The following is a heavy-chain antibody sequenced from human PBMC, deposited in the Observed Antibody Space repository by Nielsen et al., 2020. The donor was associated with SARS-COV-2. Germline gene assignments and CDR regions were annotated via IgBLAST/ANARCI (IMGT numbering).Heavy chain of an antibody. Sequence: GGSLRLSCAASGFTFSDYYMSWIRQAPGKGLEWVSYISSSSSYTNYADSVKGRFTISRDNAKNSLYLQMNSLRAEDTAVYYCARDDGDSYYYYYGMDVWGQGTTVTVSS. J-gene: IGHJ6*02. CDR2: ISSSSSYT. CDR1: GFTFSDYY. CDR3: ARDDGDSYYYYYGMDV. D-gene: IGHD4-17*01. V-gene: IGHV3-11*05.